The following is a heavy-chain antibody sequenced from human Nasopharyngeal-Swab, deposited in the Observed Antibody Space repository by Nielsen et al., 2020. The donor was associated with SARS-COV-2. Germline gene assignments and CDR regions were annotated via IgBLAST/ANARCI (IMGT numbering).Heavy chain of an antibody. Sequence: ASVKVSCKASGHTFTGYCIHWVRQAPGQGLEWMGWISAYNGNTNYAQKLQGRVTMTTDTSTSTAYMELRSLRSDDTAVYYCARASDYGDYYFDYWGQGTLVTVSS. V-gene: IGHV1-18*01. CDR2: ISAYNGNT. D-gene: IGHD4-17*01. J-gene: IGHJ4*02. CDR1: GHTFTGYC. CDR3: ARASDYGDYYFDY.